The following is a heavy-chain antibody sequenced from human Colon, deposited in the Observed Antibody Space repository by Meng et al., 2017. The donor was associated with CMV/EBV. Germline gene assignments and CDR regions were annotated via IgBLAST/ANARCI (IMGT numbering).Heavy chain of an antibody. V-gene: IGHV2-70D*14. D-gene: IGHD2-2*01. CDR3: ARLRSYCSSTSCYYWFDP. CDR2: IDWDDDK. CDR1: GFSLSTSGMR. J-gene: IGHJ5*02. Sequence: SGPTLVTPTQTLTLTCTFSGFSLSTSGMRVSWIRQPPGKALEWLARIDWDDDKFYSTSLKTRLTISKDTSKNQVVLTMTNMDPVDTATYYCARLRSYCSSTSCYYWFDPWGQGTLVTVSS.